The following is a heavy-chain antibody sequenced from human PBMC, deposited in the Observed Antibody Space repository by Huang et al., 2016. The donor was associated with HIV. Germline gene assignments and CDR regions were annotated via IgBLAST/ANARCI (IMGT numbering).Heavy chain of an antibody. CDR2: IYPCESKS. Sequence: EVQLVQSGAEVKKPGESLKLSCTGSGYSFSIYWIAWVRQMPGKGREWMGIIYPCESKSTYSPSFEGHVSISVDKSINTVYLHWSSLKASDTAIYYCAKGRRAFDVWGQGTWVTVSS. J-gene: IGHJ3*01. CDR3: AKGRRAFDV. V-gene: IGHV5-51*03. CDR1: GYSFSIYW.